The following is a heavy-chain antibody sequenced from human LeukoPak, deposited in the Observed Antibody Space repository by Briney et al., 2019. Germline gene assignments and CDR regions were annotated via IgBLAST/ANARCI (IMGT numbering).Heavy chain of an antibody. CDR3: ARDLTMVRGVSTKYYYYGMDV. CDR2: INPNSGGT. J-gene: IGHJ6*02. CDR1: GYTFTGYY. V-gene: IGHV1-2*02. D-gene: IGHD3-10*01. Sequence: ASVKVSCKASGYTFTGYYMHWVRQAPGQGLEWMGWINPNSGGTNYAQKFQGRVTMTRVTSISTAYMELSRLRSDDTAVYYCARDLTMVRGVSTKYYYYGMDVWGQGTTVTVSS.